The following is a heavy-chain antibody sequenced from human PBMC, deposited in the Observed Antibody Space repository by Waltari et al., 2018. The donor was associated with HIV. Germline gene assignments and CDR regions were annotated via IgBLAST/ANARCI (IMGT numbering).Heavy chain of an antibody. CDR1: GFTFSSDW. D-gene: IGHD3-10*01. CDR3: ARGGFYGSGSKVN. V-gene: IGHV3-7*04. Sequence: EVQLVASGGGLVQPGGSLRLSCAASGFTFSSDWMSWVRPAPGKGLEWVAKIKQDGSEKYYVDSVNGRFTISRDNAENSLYLQMNSLRAEDTAVYYCARGGFYGSGSKVNWGQGTLVTVSS. CDR2: IKQDGSEK. J-gene: IGHJ4*02.